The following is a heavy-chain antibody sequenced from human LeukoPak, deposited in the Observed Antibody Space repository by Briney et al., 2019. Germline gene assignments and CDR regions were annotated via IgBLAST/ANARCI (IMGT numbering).Heavy chain of an antibody. J-gene: IGHJ4*02. CDR3: ARAEYSYGLGYFDY. Sequence: GGSLRLSCAASVFTFSIYAMNCVRQSPGKGLEWVSVIYSGGITYYSDSVKGRFTISRDNSKNTLYLQMNSLRTEDTAVYYCARAEYSYGLGYFDYWGQGTLVTVSS. V-gene: IGHV3-53*01. D-gene: IGHD5-18*01. CDR1: VFTFSIYA. CDR2: IYSGGIT.